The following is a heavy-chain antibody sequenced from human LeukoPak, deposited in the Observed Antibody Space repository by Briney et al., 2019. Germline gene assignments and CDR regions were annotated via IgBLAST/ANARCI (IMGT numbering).Heavy chain of an antibody. D-gene: IGHD6-19*01. V-gene: IGHV1-2*02. Sequence: ASVKVSCKASGYTLTGYYMHWVRQAPGQGLEWMGWINPNSGGTNYAQKLQGRVTMTTDTSTSTAYMELRSLRSDDTAVYYCASMGSGWGVPINWGQGTLVTVSS. CDR2: INPNSGGT. CDR1: GYTLTGYY. CDR3: ASMGSGWGVPIN. J-gene: IGHJ4*02.